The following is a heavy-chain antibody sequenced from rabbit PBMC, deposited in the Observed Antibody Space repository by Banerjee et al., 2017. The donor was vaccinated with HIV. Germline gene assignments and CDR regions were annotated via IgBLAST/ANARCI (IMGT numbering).Heavy chain of an antibody. CDR2: IYAGSSGST. V-gene: IGHV1S40*01. CDR3: ARDGYDDYGDNYFNL. J-gene: IGHJ4*01. CDR1: GFSFSSSYY. Sequence: QSLEESGGDLVKPGASLTLTCTASGFSFSSSYYMCWVRQAPGKGLEWIACIYAGSSGSTYYASWAKGRFTISKTSSTTVTLQMTSLTAADTATYFCARDGYDDYGDNYFNLWGQGTLVTVS. D-gene: IGHD2-1*01.